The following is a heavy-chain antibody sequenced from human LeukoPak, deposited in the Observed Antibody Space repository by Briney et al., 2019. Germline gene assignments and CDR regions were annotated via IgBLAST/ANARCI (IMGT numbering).Heavy chain of an antibody. CDR1: GGSISSSNW. V-gene: IGHV4-4*02. D-gene: IGHD3-22*01. Sequence: SETLSLTCAVSGGSISSSNWWTWVRQPPGKGLEWIGEIYHAGNTNYNPSLKSRVTISVNKSKNQFSLKLTSVTAADTAVCYCASYASRGYALVRAFDIWGQGTMVTVSS. J-gene: IGHJ3*02. CDR3: ASYASRGYALVRAFDI. CDR2: IYHAGNT.